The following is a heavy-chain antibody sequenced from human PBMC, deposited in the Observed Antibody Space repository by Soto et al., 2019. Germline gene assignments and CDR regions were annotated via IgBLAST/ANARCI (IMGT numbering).Heavy chain of an antibody. CDR2: IYYSGST. V-gene: IGHV4-31*03. D-gene: IGHD2-8*01. Sequence: SQTLSLTCTVSGGSISSGGYYWSWIRQHPGKGLEWIGYIYYSGSTYYNPSLKSRVTISVDTSKNQFSLKLSSVTAADTAVYYCARDLGYCTNGVCYPGDAFDIWGQGTMVTVSS. CDR3: ARDLGYCTNGVCYPGDAFDI. CDR1: GGSISSGGYY. J-gene: IGHJ3*02.